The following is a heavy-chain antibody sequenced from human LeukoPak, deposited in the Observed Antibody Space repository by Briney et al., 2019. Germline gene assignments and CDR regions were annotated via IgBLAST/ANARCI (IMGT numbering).Heavy chain of an antibody. D-gene: IGHD3-16*01. V-gene: IGHV1-2*02. Sequence: ASVKVSCKASGYTFTSYGISWVRQAPGQGLEWMGWINPNSGGTNYAQKFQGRVTMTRDTSISTAYMELSRLRSDDTAVYYCARAGELWPTWDYWGQGTLVTVSS. CDR1: GYTFTSYG. J-gene: IGHJ4*02. CDR3: ARAGELWPTWDY. CDR2: INPNSGGT.